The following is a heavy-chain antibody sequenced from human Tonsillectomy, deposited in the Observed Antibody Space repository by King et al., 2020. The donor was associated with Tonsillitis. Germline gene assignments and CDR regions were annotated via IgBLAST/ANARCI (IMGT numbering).Heavy chain of an antibody. J-gene: IGHJ4*02. Sequence: VQLVESGGALVEPGGSLRLSCAGSGFRFSDAWLGWVRQAPGKGLESIGRVKSKSDGGTIDYAAPVKGRFTISRDDSKSTVYLKMNSLKTEDAGVYYCTTDDWTWGQGTLVTVSS. CDR3: TTDDWT. CDR2: VKSKSDGGTI. D-gene: IGHD3-9*01. CDR1: GFRFSDAW. V-gene: IGHV3-15*02.